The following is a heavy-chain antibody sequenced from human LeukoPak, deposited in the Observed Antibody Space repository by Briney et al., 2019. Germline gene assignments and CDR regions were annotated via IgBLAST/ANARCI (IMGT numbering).Heavy chain of an antibody. CDR2: ISSGSSFI. Sequence: GGSLRLSCAASGFTFSSYSMNWVRQAPGKGLEWVSSISSGSSFIYYADSVKGRFTISRDNAKNSLYLQMNSLRAEDTAVYYCARDSGSPQDAFDIWGEGTMVTVSS. D-gene: IGHD6-13*01. V-gene: IGHV3-21*01. CDR3: ARDSGSPQDAFDI. J-gene: IGHJ3*02. CDR1: GFTFSSYS.